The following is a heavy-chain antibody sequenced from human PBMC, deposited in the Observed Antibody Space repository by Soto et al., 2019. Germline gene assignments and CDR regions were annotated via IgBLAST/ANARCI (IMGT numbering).Heavy chain of an antibody. Sequence: SVKVSCKASGGTFSSYAISWVRQAPGQGLEWMGGIIPIFGTANYAQKFQGRVTITADESTSTAYMELSSLRSEDTAVYYCARKLHYDFWSGTEPEYYYYGMDVWGQGTTVTVSS. V-gene: IGHV1-69*13. D-gene: IGHD3-3*01. CDR3: ARKLHYDFWSGTEPEYYYYGMDV. CDR1: GGTFSSYA. CDR2: IIPIFGTA. J-gene: IGHJ6*02.